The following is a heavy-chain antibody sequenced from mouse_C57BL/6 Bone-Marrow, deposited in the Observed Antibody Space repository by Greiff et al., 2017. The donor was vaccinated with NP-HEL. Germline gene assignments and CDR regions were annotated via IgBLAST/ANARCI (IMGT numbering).Heavy chain of an antibody. Sequence: QVQLQQSGAELVRPGASVTLSCKASGYTFTDYEMHWVKQTPVHGLEWIGAIDPETGGTAYNQKFKGKAILTADKSSSTAYVELRSLTSEDSAVYYCTNDYDGLFAYWGQGTLVTVSA. J-gene: IGHJ3*01. V-gene: IGHV1-15*01. CDR1: GYTFTDYE. CDR3: TNDYDGLFAY. CDR2: IDPETGGT. D-gene: IGHD2-4*01.